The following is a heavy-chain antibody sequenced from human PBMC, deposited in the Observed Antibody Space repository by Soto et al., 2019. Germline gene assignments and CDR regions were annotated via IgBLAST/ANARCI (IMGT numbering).Heavy chain of an antibody. D-gene: IGHD6-19*01. CDR3: ARDLAVAGTIFDY. Sequence: SLRLSCATSGFTFSNYWMSWVRQAPGKGLEWVANIKQDGREKYYVDFVKGRFTISRDNAKNSLYLQINSLIAEDTAVYYCARDLAVAGTIFDYWGQGTLVTVSS. J-gene: IGHJ4*02. CDR1: GFTFSNYW. CDR2: IKQDGREK. V-gene: IGHV3-7*03.